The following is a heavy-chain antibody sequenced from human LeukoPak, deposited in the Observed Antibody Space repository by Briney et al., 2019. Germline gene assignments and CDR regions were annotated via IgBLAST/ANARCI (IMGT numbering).Heavy chain of an antibody. D-gene: IGHD6-13*01. J-gene: IGHJ5*02. CDR2: IYDSGST. CDR3: ARKEGGQLVNTRRWFDP. Sequence: PSETLSLTCTVSGGSISIYYWSWIRQPPGKGLEWIGYIYDSGSTNYNPSLKSRVTLSVDTSKNQFFLKLSSVTAADTAVYYCARKEGGQLVNTRRWFDPWGQGTLVTVSS. CDR1: GGSISIYY. V-gene: IGHV4-59*08.